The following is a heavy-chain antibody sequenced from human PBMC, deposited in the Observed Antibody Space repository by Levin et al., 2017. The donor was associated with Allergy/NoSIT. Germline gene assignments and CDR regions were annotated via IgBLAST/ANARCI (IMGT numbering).Heavy chain of an antibody. Sequence: GGSLRLSCAASGFTFSSYAMSWVRQAPGKGLEWVSAISGSGGSTYYADSVKGRFTISRDNSKNTLYLQMNSLRAEDTAVYYCAGLHSSGYPDPYYYFDYWGQGTLVTVSS. CDR1: GFTFSSYA. J-gene: IGHJ4*02. CDR2: ISGSGGST. V-gene: IGHV3-23*01. CDR3: AGLHSSGYPDPYYYFDY. D-gene: IGHD3-22*01.